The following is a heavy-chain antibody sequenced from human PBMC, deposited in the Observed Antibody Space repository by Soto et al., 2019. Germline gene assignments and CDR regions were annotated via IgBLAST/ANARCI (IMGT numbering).Heavy chain of an antibody. CDR2: ISYDGSNK. CDR3: AKEVQYYDILTGCRSYYGMDV. CDR1: GFTFSSYG. Sequence: QVQLVESGGGVVQPGRSLRLSCAASGFTFSSYGMHWVRQAPGKGLEWVAVISYDGSNKYYADSVKGRFTISRDNSKNTPXLXVNSLRAEDTAVYYCAKEVQYYDILTGCRSYYGMDVWGQATTVTVSS. J-gene: IGHJ6*02. V-gene: IGHV3-30*18. D-gene: IGHD3-9*01.